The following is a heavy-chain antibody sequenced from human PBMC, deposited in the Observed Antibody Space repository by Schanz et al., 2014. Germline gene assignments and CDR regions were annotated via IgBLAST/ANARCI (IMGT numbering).Heavy chain of an antibody. J-gene: IGHJ4*02. CDR1: GFTFSSYA. CDR2: ISGSGGST. V-gene: IGHV3-23*04. Sequence: VQLVESGGGVVQPGRSLRLSCAASGFTFSSYAMSWVRQAPGKGLEWVSAISGSGGSTYYADSVKGRFTISRDNSKNTLFLQMSSLRAEDTAVYYCARGVRIDYWGQGTLVTVSS. CDR3: ARGVRIDY. D-gene: IGHD3-3*01.